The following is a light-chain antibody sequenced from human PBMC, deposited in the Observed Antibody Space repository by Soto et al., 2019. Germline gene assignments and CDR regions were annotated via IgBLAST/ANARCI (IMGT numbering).Light chain of an antibody. J-gene: IGLJ2*01. Sequence: QSVLTQPASVSGSPDQSITISCTGNNCDVGGCNYVSWYQHHPGKAPKLMIFEVSYRPSGVSNRFSGSKSGNTASLTISGLHDEDEDNYYCRSYTSSGTNIFGGGTKLTVL. CDR2: EVS. CDR3: RSYTSSGTNI. V-gene: IGLV2-14*01. CDR1: NCDVGGCNY.